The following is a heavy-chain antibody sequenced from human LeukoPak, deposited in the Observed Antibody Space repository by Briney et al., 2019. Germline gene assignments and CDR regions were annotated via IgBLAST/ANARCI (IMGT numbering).Heavy chain of an antibody. J-gene: IGHJ4*02. CDR3: AKGVAVAGTDLDY. Sequence: GGSLGLSGAASGFTFNCYAMSWVRQAPGKGLDWVSAISGSGGSTYYADSVKGRFTISRDNSKNTLYLQMNSLRAEDTAVYYCAKGVAVAGTDLDYWGQGTLVTVSS. V-gene: IGHV3-23*01. CDR2: ISGSGGST. CDR1: GFTFNCYA. D-gene: IGHD6-19*01.